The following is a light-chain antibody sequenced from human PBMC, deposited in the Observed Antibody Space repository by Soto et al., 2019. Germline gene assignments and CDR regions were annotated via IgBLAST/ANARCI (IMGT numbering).Light chain of an antibody. CDR2: EVS. V-gene: IGLV2-14*01. CDR1: SSDVGGYND. Sequence: QSVLTQPASVSGSPGQSITISCTGTSSDVGGYNDVSWYQQYPGKAPKLMIFEVSNRPSGVSNRFSGSKSGNTASLTISGLQNEDEADYYCTSHTSSTTGVFGTGTKLTVL. J-gene: IGLJ1*01. CDR3: TSHTSSTTGV.